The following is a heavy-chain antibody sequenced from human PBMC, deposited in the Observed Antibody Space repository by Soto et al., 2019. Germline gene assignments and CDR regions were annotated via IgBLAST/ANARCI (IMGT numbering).Heavy chain of an antibody. CDR3: ARGLVYGGKPQSLNYYMDV. J-gene: IGHJ6*03. CDR1: GYTFTSYD. Sequence: ASVKVSCKASGYTFTSYDINWVRQATGQGLEWMGWMNPNSGNTGYAQKFQGRVTMTRNTSISTAYMELSSLRSEDTAVYYCARGLVYGGKPQSLNYYMDVWGKGTTVTVSS. CDR2: MNPNSGNT. V-gene: IGHV1-8*01. D-gene: IGHD4-17*01.